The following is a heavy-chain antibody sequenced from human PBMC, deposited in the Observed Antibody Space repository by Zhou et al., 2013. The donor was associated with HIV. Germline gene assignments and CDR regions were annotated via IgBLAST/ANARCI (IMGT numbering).Heavy chain of an antibody. D-gene: IGHD2-2*01. J-gene: IGHJ6*03. V-gene: IGHV1-69*05. CDR1: GGTFSSYA. CDR3: ARGPADCSSTSCFVTRWGYYYYYMDV. CDR2: IIPIFGTA. Sequence: QVQLVQSGAEVKKPGSSVKVSCKASGGTFSSYAISWVRQAPGQGLEWMGGIIPIFGTANYAQKFQGRVTITTDESTSTAYMELSSLRSEDTAVYYCARGPADCSSTSCFVTRWGYYYYYMDVWGKGTTGHRLL.